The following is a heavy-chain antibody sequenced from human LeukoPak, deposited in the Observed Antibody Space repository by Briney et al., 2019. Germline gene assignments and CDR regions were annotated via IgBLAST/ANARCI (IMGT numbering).Heavy chain of an antibody. CDR1: GFTFSSYG. J-gene: IGHJ4*02. V-gene: IGHV3-30*18. Sequence: GRSLRLPCAASGFTFSSYGMHWVRQAPGKGLEWVAVISYDGSNKYYADSVKGRFTISRDNSKNTLYLQMNSLRAEDTAVYYCANGYYDSSGYNEAYFDYWGQGTLVTVSS. CDR3: ANGYYDSSGYNEAYFDY. D-gene: IGHD3-22*01. CDR2: ISYDGSNK.